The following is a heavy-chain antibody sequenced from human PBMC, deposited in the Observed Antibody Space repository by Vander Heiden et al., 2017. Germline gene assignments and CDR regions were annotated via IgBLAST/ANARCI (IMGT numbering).Heavy chain of an antibody. CDR1: GDSVSSTSAA. CDR2: TYYRSKWYN. J-gene: IGHJ6*02. D-gene: IGHD3-3*01. Sequence: QVQLQQSGPGLVKPSQTLSLTCAISGDSVSSTSAAWNWIRQSPSRGLEWLGRTYYRSKWYNDYAVSVKSRITINPDTSKNQFSLQLNSVTPEDTAVYYCARGTIFGVVIIPNYYYYGMDVWGQGTTVTVSS. V-gene: IGHV6-1*01. CDR3: ARGTIFGVVIIPNYYYYGMDV.